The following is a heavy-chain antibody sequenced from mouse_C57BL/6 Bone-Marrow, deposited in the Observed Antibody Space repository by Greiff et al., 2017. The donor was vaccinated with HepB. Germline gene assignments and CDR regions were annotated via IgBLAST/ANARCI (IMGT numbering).Heavy chain of an antibody. CDR1: GFTFSSYG. J-gene: IGHJ1*03. CDR2: ISSGGSYT. CDR3: AGHDYGGYVDV. D-gene: IGHD1-1*01. V-gene: IGHV5-6*01. Sequence: EVQVVESGGDLVKPGGSLKLSCAASGFTFSSYGMSWVRQTPDKRLEWVATISSGGSYTYYPDSVKGRFTISRDNAKNTLYLQMSSLKSEDAAMYYCAGHDYGGYVDVWGRGTTVTVSS.